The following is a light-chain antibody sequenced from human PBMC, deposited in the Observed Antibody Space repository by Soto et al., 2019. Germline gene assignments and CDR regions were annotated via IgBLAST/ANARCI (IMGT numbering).Light chain of an antibody. CDR3: AAWYDSLNAVV. V-gene: IGLV1-44*01. CDR1: TSNLGGNT. J-gene: IGLJ2*01. CDR2: TNN. Sequence: QSVLTQPPSVSGTPGHKVSISCSGSTSNLGGNTVNWYQQLPGTAPKLLIYTNNQRPSGVPYRFSFSKSGTSASLAISDLLSADDADFYCAAWYDSLNAVVFGGGTKLTVL.